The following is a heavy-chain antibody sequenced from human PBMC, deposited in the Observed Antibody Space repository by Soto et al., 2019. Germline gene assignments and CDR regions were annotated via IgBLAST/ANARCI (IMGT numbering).Heavy chain of an antibody. J-gene: IGHJ5*02. CDR2: ISGTGVNT. CDR3: AKDSVHNLYRTSSLEDCFGP. Sequence: EQLLESGGGLVQPGGSLRLSCEASGFIFSSYAITWVRQAPGKGLEWVSTISGTGVNTYYADSVKGRFTVSRDNSKNTVWRQMNSLRAADSSVYYCAKDSVHNLYRTSSLEDCFGPWGQGTLVTVSS. CDR1: GFIFSSYA. V-gene: IGHV3-23*01. D-gene: IGHD6-6*01.